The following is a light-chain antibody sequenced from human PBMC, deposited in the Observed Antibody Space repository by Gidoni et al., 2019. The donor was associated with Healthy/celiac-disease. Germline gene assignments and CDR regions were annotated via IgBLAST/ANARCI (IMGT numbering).Light chain of an antibody. V-gene: IGKV3-20*01. CDR1: QSVSSCY. CDR2: GAS. J-gene: IGKJ4*01. Sequence: EFVLTQSPGTLSLSPGERATLSCRASQSVSSCYLAWYQQKPGQAPRLLIYGASSRATGIPDRFSGSGSGTDFTLTISRLEPEDFAVYYCQQYGSSLLTFGGGTKVEIK. CDR3: QQYGSSLLT.